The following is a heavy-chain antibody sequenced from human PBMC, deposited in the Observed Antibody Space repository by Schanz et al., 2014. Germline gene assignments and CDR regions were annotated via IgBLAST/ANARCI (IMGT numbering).Heavy chain of an antibody. CDR3: ARGIGGYGANNDFDY. D-gene: IGHD5-12*01. Sequence: QVHLVQSGAEVKRPGASVKVSCKASEYSFTSYSMHWVRQAPGQRLEWMGWINTGSGGTKYSQNFQGRVTITRDTSASTAYMELSSLRSEDTAVYSCARGIGGYGANNDFDYWGQGTLVTVSS. J-gene: IGHJ4*02. CDR1: EYSFTSYS. CDR2: INTGSGGT. V-gene: IGHV1-3*04.